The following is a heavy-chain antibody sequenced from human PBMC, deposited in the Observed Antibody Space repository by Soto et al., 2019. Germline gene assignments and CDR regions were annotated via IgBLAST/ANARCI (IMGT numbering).Heavy chain of an antibody. V-gene: IGHV1-46*01. CDR3: ARGQEMATITNYYYYGMDV. D-gene: IGHD5-12*01. Sequence: GASVKVSCKASGYTFTSYYMHWVRQAPGQGLEWMGIINPSGGSTSYAQKFQGRVTMTRDTSTSTVYMELSSLRSEDTAVYYCARGQEMATITNYYYYGMDVWGQGTTVTVSS. CDR1: GYTFTSYY. CDR2: INPSGGST. J-gene: IGHJ6*02.